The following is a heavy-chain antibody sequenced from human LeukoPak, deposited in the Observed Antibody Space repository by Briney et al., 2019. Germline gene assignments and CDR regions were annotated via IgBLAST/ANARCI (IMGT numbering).Heavy chain of an antibody. CDR1: GFTFISYG. D-gene: IGHD2-21*02. V-gene: IGHV3-74*01. J-gene: IGHJ4*01. Sequence: AGGSLRLSCAVSGFTFISYGVQWVRQAPGKGLAWVSRINTDGSSTTYADSVKGRFTISRDNAKNTLYLQMNSLRAEDTAVYYCARELPREVTLDYWGQGTLVTVSS. CDR3: ARELPREVTLDY. CDR2: INTDGSST.